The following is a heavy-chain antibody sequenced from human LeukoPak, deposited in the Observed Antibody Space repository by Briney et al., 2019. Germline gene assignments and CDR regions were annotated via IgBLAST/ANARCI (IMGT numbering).Heavy chain of an antibody. V-gene: IGHV4-39*02. CDR2: IYYSGST. J-gene: IGHJ4*02. Sequence: SETLSLTCTVSGGSISSSSYYWGWIRQPPGKGLEWIGSIYYSGSTYYNPSLKSRVTISVDTSKNQFSLKLSSVTAADTAVYYCAREVVGSSNTDSWGQGTLVTVSS. CDR1: GGSISSSSYY. D-gene: IGHD3-22*01. CDR3: AREVVGSSNTDS.